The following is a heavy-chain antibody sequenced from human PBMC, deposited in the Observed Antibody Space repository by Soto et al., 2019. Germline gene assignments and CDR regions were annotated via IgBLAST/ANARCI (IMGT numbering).Heavy chain of an antibody. D-gene: IGHD1-20*01. Sequence: PSDTLSLTCTVSGGSIRVQSYYWTWIGQTPGKGLEWVGSSYYSGNSYFHPALKGRVTISVDTSTNQGSLRLTSVTAADTAVYYCTRRYNWNDYYFDPWGQGTLVTVSA. CDR3: TRRYNWNDYYFDP. V-gene: IGHV4-39*01. CDR2: SYYSGNS. CDR1: GGSIRVQSYY. J-gene: IGHJ5*02.